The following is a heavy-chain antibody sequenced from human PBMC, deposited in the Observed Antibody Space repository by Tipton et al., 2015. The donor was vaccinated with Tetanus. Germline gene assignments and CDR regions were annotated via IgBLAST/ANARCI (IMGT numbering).Heavy chain of an antibody. V-gene: IGHV4-4*07. D-gene: IGHD2-21*01. CDR2: IYTDVHTREST. CDR1: GGSISSSY. Sequence: TLSLTCNVSGGSISSSYWSWIRQPAGKGLEWIGRIYTDVHTRESTTYNPALKNRVSMSVDTSKNQLSLRLTSMTAADTAVYYCAGRGDNWFFDLWGRGALVTVSS. J-gene: IGHJ2*01. CDR3: AGRGDNWFFDL.